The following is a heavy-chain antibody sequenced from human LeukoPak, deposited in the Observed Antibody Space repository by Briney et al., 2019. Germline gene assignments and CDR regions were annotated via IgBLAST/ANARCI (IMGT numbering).Heavy chain of an antibody. CDR1: GGTFSSYA. D-gene: IGHD5-18*01. CDR3: VRDTSGYAYGLY. J-gene: IGHJ4*02. Sequence: ASVKVSCKASGGTFSSYAISWVRQAPGQGLEWMGGIIPIFGTANYAQNLQGRVTVTIDTSTTTAYMELRSLRSDDTAVYYCVRDTSGYAYGLYWGQGTLVTVSS. V-gene: IGHV1-69*05. CDR2: IIPIFGTA.